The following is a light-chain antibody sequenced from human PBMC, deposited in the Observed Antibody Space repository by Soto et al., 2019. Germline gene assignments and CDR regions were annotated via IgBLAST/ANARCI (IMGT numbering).Light chain of an antibody. CDR1: QSISIY. J-gene: IGKJ1*01. CDR3: QQSYSTPWT. Sequence: DIQMTQSPSSLSASVGDRVTITCRASQSISIYLNWYHQKPGKAPKLLIYAASSLQSGVPSRFSSSGSGTDFTLTISSLQPEDFATYYCQQSYSTPWTFGQGTKVEIK. V-gene: IGKV1-39*01. CDR2: AAS.